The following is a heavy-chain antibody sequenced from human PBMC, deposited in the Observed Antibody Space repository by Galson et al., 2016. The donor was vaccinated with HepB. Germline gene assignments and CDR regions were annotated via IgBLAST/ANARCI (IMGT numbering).Heavy chain of an antibody. J-gene: IGHJ6*04. CDR2: IYTAGDT. D-gene: IGHD6-19*01. CDR3: VRGSYSSDWYRTSAYDFGMDV. Sequence: SLRLSCAASGFSFSSYDMYWVRQAPGKGLEWVSSIYTAGDTYYEDSVEGRFTVSRENAKDSLYPHMNSLRAGDTAVYYCVRGSYSSDWYRTSAYDFGMDVWGKGTPVTVSS. CDR1: GFSFSSYD. V-gene: IGHV3-13*01.